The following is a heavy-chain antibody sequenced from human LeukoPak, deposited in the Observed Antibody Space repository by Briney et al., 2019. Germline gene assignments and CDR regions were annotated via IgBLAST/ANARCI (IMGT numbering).Heavy chain of an antibody. J-gene: IGHJ2*01. CDR2: IYYSGDT. Sequence: PSETLSLTCTVSGGSISSYYWTWIRQPPGKGLEWIGYIYYSGDTNYNPSLKSRVTISVDTSKNQFSLKLSSVTAADTAVYYCARGEDCSGGSCSYYWYFDLWGRGTLVTVSS. CDR1: GGSISSYY. D-gene: IGHD2-15*01. V-gene: IGHV4-59*12. CDR3: ARGEDCSGGSCSYYWYFDL.